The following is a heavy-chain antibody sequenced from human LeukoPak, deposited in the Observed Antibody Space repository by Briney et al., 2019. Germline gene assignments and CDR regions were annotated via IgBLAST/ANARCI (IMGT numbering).Heavy chain of an antibody. V-gene: IGHV1-69*06. Sequence: ASVKVSCKASGGTFSSYAISWVRQAPGQGLEWMGGIIPIFGTANYAQKFQGRVTITADKSTSTAYMELSSLRSEDMAVYYCARAGKLYYGSGSPRSYFDYWGQGTLVTVSS. D-gene: IGHD3-10*01. CDR2: IIPIFGTA. CDR3: ARAGKLYYGSGSPRSYFDY. J-gene: IGHJ4*02. CDR1: GGTFSSYA.